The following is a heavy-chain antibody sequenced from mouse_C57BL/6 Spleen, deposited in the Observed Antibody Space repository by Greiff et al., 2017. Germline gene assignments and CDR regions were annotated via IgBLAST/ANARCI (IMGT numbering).Heavy chain of an antibody. CDR2: IWSDGST. J-gene: IGHJ4*01. Sequence: QVQLKESGPGLVAPSQSLSITCTVSGFSLTSYGVHWVRQPPGKGLEWLVVIWSDGSTTYNSALKSRLSISKDNSKSQVFLKMNSLQTDDTAMYYCARHHYSNPYAMDYWGQGTSVTVSS. V-gene: IGHV2-6-1*01. CDR3: ARHHYSNPYAMDY. CDR1: GFSLTSYG. D-gene: IGHD2-5*01.